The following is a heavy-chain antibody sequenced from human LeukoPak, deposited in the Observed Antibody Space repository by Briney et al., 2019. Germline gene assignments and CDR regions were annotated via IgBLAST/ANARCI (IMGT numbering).Heavy chain of an antibody. J-gene: IGHJ4*02. CDR3: ARERKITIFGVACDY. CDR1: GYTFTGYY. D-gene: IGHD3-3*01. Sequence: GASVTVSCTASGYTFTGYYMHWVRQAPGQGLEWMGRINPNGGGTNYAQKFQGRVTMTSDTSISTAYVELSRLRSDDTAVYYCARERKITIFGVACDYWGQGTLVTVSS. CDR2: INPNGGGT. V-gene: IGHV1-2*06.